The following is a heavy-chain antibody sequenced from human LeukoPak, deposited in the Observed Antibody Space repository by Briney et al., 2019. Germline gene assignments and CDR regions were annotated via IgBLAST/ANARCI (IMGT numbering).Heavy chain of an antibody. CDR1: GGSISSSSYY. J-gene: IGHJ5*02. V-gene: IGHV4-39*01. CDR2: IYYSGST. Sequence: SETLSPTCTVSGGSISSSSYYWGWIRQPPGKGLEWIGSIYYSGSTYYNPSLKSRVTISVDTSKNQFSLKLSSVTAADTAVYYCARRYPWFDPWGQGTLVTVSS. D-gene: IGHD2-15*01. CDR3: ARRYPWFDP.